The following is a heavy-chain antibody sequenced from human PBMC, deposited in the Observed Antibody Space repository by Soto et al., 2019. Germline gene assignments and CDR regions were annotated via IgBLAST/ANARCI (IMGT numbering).Heavy chain of an antibody. J-gene: IGHJ4*02. CDR1: GFTFSNNG. D-gene: IGHD3-10*01. V-gene: IGHV3-30*18. CDR2: ISYDGNNQ. Sequence: HPGGSLRLSCAASGFTFSNNGMHWVRQAPGKGLEWVTVISYDGNNQYYADSVKGRFTISRDNSKNTLYLQMNSLRAEDTAVYYCAKDQYYYGSGSDGPRIDYWGQGTPVTVSS. CDR3: AKDQYYYGSGSDGPRIDY.